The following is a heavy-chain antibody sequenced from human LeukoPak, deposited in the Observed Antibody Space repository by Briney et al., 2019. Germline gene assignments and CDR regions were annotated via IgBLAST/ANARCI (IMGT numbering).Heavy chain of an antibody. D-gene: IGHD3-22*01. CDR3: AKDLSRYYYDSSGYSDY. Sequence: PGGSLRLSCAASGFTFSSYSMNWVRQAPGKGLEWVSSISSSSSYIYYADSVKGRFTISRDNAKNSLYLQMNSLRAEDTAVYYCAKDLSRYYYDSSGYSDYWGQGTLVTVSS. J-gene: IGHJ4*02. CDR1: GFTFSSYS. CDR2: ISSSSSYI. V-gene: IGHV3-21*04.